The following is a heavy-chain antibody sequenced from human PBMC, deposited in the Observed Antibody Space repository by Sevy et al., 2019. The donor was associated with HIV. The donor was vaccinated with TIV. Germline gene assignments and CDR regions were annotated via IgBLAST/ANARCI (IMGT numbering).Heavy chain of an antibody. J-gene: IGHJ4*02. D-gene: IGHD3-22*01. Sequence: GGSLRLSCAASGFTFSNYAMNWVRQAPGKGLEWVSGISGSGGSGDKTNYADSVKGRFTISRDDSKNSLYLQVNSLRAEDTAIYYCARKYDSSGYFDYWGQGTLVTVSS. V-gene: IGHV3-23*01. CDR3: ARKYDSSGYFDY. CDR2: ISGSGGSGDKT. CDR1: GFTFSNYA.